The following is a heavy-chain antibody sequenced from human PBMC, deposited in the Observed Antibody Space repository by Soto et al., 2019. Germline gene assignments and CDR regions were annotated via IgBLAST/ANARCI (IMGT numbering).Heavy chain of an antibody. CDR3: ARAEFSSGYPNSFDY. J-gene: IGHJ4*02. D-gene: IGHD3-22*01. CDR1: GYTFTSYD. CDR2: MNPNSGNT. Sequence: ASVKVSCKASGYTFTSYDINWVRQATGQGLEWMGWMNPNSGNTGYAQKFQGRVAMTRNTSISTAYMELSSLRSEDTAVYYCARAEFSSGYPNSFDYWGQGTLVTVSS. V-gene: IGHV1-8*01.